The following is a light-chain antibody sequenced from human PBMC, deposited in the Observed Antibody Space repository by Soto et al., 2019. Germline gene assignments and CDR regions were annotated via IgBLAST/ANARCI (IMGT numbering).Light chain of an antibody. CDR3: QQRSDWPWT. V-gene: IGKV3-11*01. Sequence: EIVLTQSPATLSLSPGERATLSCRASQSISAYLAWYQQKPGQAPRLLIFDASNRAPGIPARFSGSGSATDFTLTISSLEPEDFAVYYCQQRSDWPWTFGQGTKVDIK. CDR2: DAS. CDR1: QSISAY. J-gene: IGKJ1*01.